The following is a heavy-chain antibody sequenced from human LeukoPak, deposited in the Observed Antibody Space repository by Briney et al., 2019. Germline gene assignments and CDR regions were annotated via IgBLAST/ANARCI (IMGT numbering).Heavy chain of an antibody. CDR3: AKEWELLCFDY. D-gene: IGHD1-26*01. CDR1: GFTFSSYA. CDR2: ISCDGSNK. J-gene: IGHJ4*02. Sequence: PGGSLRLSCAASGFTFSSYAMHWVRQAPGKGLEWVAVISCDGSNKYYADSVKGRFTISRDNSKNTLYLQMNSLRAEDTAVYYCAKEWELLCFDYWGQGTLVTVSS. V-gene: IGHV3-30*04.